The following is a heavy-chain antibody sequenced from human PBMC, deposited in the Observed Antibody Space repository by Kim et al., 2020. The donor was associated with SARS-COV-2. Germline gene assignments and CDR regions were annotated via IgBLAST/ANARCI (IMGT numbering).Heavy chain of an antibody. CDR2: IYYSGST. CDR1: GGSISSSSYY. Sequence: SETLSLTCTVSGGSISSSSYYWGWIRQPPGKGLEWIGSIYYSGSTYYNPSLKSRVTISVDTSKNQFSLKLSSVTAADTAVYYCAGGGSGKKYYGMDVWGQGTTVTVSS. J-gene: IGHJ6*02. V-gene: IGHV4-39*01. CDR3: AGGGSGKKYYGMDV. D-gene: IGHD2-15*01.